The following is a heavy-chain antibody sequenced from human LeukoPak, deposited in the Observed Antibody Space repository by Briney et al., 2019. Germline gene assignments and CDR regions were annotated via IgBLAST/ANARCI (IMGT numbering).Heavy chain of an antibody. CDR3: CGASFDY. J-gene: IGHJ4*02. CDR1: GFSFSSYG. D-gene: IGHD2-21*01. CDR2: IRYDGSNK. V-gene: IGHV3-30*02. Sequence: GGSLRLSCAASGFSFSSYGMHWVRQAPGKGLEWVAFIRYDGSNKYYADSVKGRFTISRDNSKNTLYLQMNSLRAGDTAVYYCCGASFDYWGQGTLVTVSS.